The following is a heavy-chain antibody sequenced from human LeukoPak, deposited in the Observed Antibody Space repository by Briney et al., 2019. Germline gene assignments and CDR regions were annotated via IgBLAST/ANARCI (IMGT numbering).Heavy chain of an antibody. CDR1: GFTFDDYA. J-gene: IGHJ3*02. D-gene: IGHD3-10*01. V-gene: IGHV3-9*01. CDR3: AKALEFGDAFDI. Sequence: GGSLRLSCAASGFTFDDYAMHWVRQAPGKGLEWVSGISWNSGSIGYADSVKGRVTISRDNAKNSLYLQMNSLRAEDTALYYCAKALEFGDAFDIWGQGTMVTVSS. CDR2: ISWNSGSI.